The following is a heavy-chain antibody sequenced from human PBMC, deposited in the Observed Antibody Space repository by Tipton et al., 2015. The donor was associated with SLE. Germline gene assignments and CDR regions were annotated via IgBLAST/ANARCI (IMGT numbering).Heavy chain of an antibody. CDR3: ASGIRLWYSFDN. CDR1: GYTFTTYA. Sequence: QSGAEVKKPGASVKISCKASGYTFTTYALHWVRQAPGQSLEWMGWINPVIGNAKYSQKFQGRVTITGDTSASTAYMELGSLRYEDTAVYYCASGIRLWYSFDNWGQGTLVTVSS. J-gene: IGHJ4*02. D-gene: IGHD3-10*01. CDR2: INPVIGNA. V-gene: IGHV1-3*01.